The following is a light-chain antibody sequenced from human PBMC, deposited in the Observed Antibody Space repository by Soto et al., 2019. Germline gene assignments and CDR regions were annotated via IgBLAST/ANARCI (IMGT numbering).Light chain of an antibody. CDR2: SDS. CDR1: SSTIGSNT. Sequence: SVAGQPPSASWSPGGRGPLSFSGSSSTIGSNTVNWYQQVPGMAPKLLIYSDSQRPSGVPDRFSGSESGTSVSLAISGLQSEDEADYYCAAWDDSLRVVVFGGGTKVTVL. CDR3: AAWDDSLRVVV. V-gene: IGLV1-44*01. J-gene: IGLJ2*01.